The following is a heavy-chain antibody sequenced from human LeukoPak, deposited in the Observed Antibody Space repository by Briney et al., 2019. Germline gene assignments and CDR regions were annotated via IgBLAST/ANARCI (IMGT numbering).Heavy chain of an antibody. V-gene: IGHV3-74*01. CDR3: YGGNAEQ. J-gene: IGHJ1*01. D-gene: IGHD4/OR15-4a*01. Sequence: TGGSLRLSCAASGFTFSSYAMHWVRQAPGKGLVWVSGVNTDGSSTNYADSVKGRFTISRDNAKNTLYLQMNSLRVEDMAVYYCYGGNAEQWGQGTLVTVSS. CDR1: GFTFSSYA. CDR2: VNTDGSST.